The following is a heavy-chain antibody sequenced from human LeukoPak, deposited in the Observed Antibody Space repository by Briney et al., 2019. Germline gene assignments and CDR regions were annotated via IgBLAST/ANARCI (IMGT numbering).Heavy chain of an antibody. D-gene: IGHD1-26*01. CDR1: GFTFSDYY. CDR3: ASFERGSGVLWDDY. Sequence: PGGSLRLSCAASGFTFSDYYMNWIRQAPGKGLAWVSYISSSGSTIYYADSVKGRFTISRDNAKNSLYLQMNSLRAEDTAVYYCASFERGSGVLWDDYWGQGTLVTVSS. V-gene: IGHV3-11*01. J-gene: IGHJ4*02. CDR2: ISSSGSTI.